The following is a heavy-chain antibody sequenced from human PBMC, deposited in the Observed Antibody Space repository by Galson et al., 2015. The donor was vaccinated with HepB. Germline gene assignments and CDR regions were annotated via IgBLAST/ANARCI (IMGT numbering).Heavy chain of an antibody. D-gene: IGHD6-19*01. Sequence: SLRLSCAASGFTFSSYWMSWVRQAPGKGLEWVANIKQDGSEKYYVDSVKGRFTISRDNAKNSLYLQMNSLRAEDTAVYYCARDSSAYYYYGMDVWGQGTTVTVSS. CDR2: IKQDGSEK. CDR1: GFTFSSYW. J-gene: IGHJ6*02. CDR3: ARDSSAYYYYGMDV. V-gene: IGHV3-7*03.